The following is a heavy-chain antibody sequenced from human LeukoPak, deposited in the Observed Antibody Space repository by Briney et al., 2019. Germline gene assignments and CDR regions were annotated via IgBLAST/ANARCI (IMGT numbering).Heavy chain of an antibody. CDR2: FKTKYHQV. CDR3: ARDLTPGVDY. Sequence: PGGSLRLSCVASGFTFSDYAMNWVRQAPGKGLEWVSTFKTKYHQVYYAESVRGRFTISTDNSKNTLYLQMNSLRAEDTAVYYCARDLTPGVDYWGQGTLVTVSS. J-gene: IGHJ4*02. V-gene: IGHV3-23*01. CDR1: GFTFSDYA. D-gene: IGHD2-15*01.